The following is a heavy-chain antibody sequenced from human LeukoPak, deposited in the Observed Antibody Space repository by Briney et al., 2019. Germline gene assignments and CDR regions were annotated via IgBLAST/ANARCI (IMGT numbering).Heavy chain of an antibody. D-gene: IGHD3-10*01. V-gene: IGHV1-8*01. CDR3: ARGGTYLPFGY. CDR1: GYIFTSYD. Sequence: ASVKVSCKASGYIFTSYDINWVRQATGQGLEWMGWMNANGGDTGYAQKFQGRVTMTRNTSISTAYMELSSLRSEDTAIYYCARGGTYLPFGYWGQGTLVIVSS. CDR2: MNANGGDT. J-gene: IGHJ4*02.